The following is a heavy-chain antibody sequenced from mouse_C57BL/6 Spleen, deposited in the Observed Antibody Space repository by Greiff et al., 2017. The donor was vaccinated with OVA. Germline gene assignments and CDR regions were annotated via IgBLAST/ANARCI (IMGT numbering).Heavy chain of an antibody. CDR2: IDPSDSET. D-gene: IGHD2-12*01. V-gene: IGHV1-52*01. CDR1: GYTFTSYW. J-gene: IGHJ2*01. Sequence: QVQLQQPGAELVRPGSSVKLSCKASGYTFTSYWMHWVKQRPIQGLEWIGNIDPSDSETHYNQKFKDKATLTVDKSSSTAYMQLISLTSEDSAVYYCARSTVAYFDDWGKGTTLTVSS. CDR3: ARSTVAYFDD.